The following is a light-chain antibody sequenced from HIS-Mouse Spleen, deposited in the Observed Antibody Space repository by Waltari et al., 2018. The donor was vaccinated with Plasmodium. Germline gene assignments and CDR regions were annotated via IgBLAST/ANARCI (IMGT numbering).Light chain of an antibody. Sequence: QSVLTQPPSASGTPGPRVTISCSGSSSNTGSNYVYWYQQPPGPAPKLHIYRNNQRPSGVPDRFSGSKSGTSASLAISGLRSEDEADYYCAAWDDSLSGVFGGGTKLTVL. V-gene: IGLV1-47*01. CDR3: AAWDDSLSGV. CDR2: RNN. J-gene: IGLJ3*02. CDR1: SSNTGSNY.